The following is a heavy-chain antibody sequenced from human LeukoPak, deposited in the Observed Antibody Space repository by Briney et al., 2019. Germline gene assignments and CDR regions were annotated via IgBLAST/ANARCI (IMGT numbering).Heavy chain of an antibody. D-gene: IGHD3-10*01. CDR2: IYYSGST. CDR3: ARGGYYGSGNDFRFDP. Sequence: SETLSLTCTVPGGSISSYYWSWIRQPPGKGLEWIGYIYYSGSTNYKPSLKSRVTISVDTSKNQFSLKLGSVTAADTAVYYCARGGYYGSGNDFRFDPWGQGTLVTVSS. CDR1: GGSISSYY. V-gene: IGHV4-59*01. J-gene: IGHJ5*02.